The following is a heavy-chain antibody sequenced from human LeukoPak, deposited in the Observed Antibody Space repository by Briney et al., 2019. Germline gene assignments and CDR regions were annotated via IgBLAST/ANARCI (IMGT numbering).Heavy chain of an antibody. CDR1: GFTFDDYG. Sequence: GGSLRLSCAASGFTFDDYGMSWVRQAPGKGLEWVSGINWNGGSTGYADSVKGRFTISRDNAKNSLYLQMNSLRTEDTALYYCAKDIGGNVGDLDYWGQGTLVTVSS. CDR2: INWNGGST. V-gene: IGHV3-20*04. J-gene: IGHJ4*02. D-gene: IGHD4-23*01. CDR3: AKDIGGNVGDLDY.